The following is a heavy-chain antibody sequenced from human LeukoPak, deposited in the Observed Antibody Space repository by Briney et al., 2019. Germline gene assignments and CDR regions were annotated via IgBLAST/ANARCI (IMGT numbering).Heavy chain of an antibody. J-gene: IGHJ4*02. CDR2: IESQTDGGTT. CDR1: GFTFTNAC. V-gene: IGHV3-15*04. D-gene: IGHD5-18*01. CDR3: TTGTWIQLWLADY. Sequence: PGGSLRLSCKGSGFTFTNACMSWVRLAPGKGLEWVGHIESQTDGGTTDYAAPVKGRFTISRDDSKNTLYLQLNSLKTEDTAVYYCTTGTWIQLWLADYWGQGTLVTVSS.